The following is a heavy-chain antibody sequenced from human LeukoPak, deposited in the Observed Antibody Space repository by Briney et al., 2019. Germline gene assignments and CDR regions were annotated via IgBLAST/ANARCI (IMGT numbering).Heavy chain of an antibody. CDR1: GGSISSGSYY. J-gene: IGHJ5*02. D-gene: IGHD6-13*01. V-gene: IGHV4-61*02. CDR3: ARDYSSSWYGDGPYWFDP. Sequence: SQTLSLTCTVSGGSISSGSYYWSRIRQPAGKGLEWIGRIYTSGSTNYNPSLKSRVTMSVDTSKNQFSLKLSSVTAADTAVYYCARDYSSSWYGDGPYWFDPWGQGTLVTVSS. CDR2: IYTSGST.